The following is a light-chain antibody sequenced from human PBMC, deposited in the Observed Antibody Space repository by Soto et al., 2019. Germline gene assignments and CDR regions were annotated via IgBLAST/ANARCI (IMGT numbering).Light chain of an antibody. CDR3: QQYNTSPPT. J-gene: IGKJ1*01. CDR2: GAA. CDR1: QSVDDRF. Sequence: EIVLTQSPGTLSLSPGERATLSCRASQSVDDRFLAWYQQRLGQAPRLLIHGAATRAPGIPDRFSGSGSGTDFTLIISRLGPEDFAVYYCQQYNTSPPTFGQGTKVELK. V-gene: IGKV3-20*01.